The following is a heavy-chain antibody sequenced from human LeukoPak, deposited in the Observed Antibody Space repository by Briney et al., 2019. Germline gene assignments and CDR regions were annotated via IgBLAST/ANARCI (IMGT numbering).Heavy chain of an antibody. CDR2: INHSGST. CDR3: AGGSYYYGSGSVI. V-gene: IGHV4-34*01. CDR1: GGSFSGYY. Sequence: SETLSLTCAVYGGSFSGYYWSWIRQPPGKGLEWIGEINHSGSTNYNPSLKSRVTISVDTSKNQFSLKLSSVTAADTAVYYCAGGSYYYGSGSVIWGQGTLVTVSS. J-gene: IGHJ4*02. D-gene: IGHD3-10*01.